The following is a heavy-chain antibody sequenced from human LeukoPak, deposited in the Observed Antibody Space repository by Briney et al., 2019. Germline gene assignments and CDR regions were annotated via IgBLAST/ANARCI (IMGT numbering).Heavy chain of an antibody. J-gene: IGHJ4*02. V-gene: IGHV1-46*01. CDR1: GYTFTGPY. D-gene: IGHD3-22*01. Sequence: ASVKVSCKASGYTFTGPYIHWMRQAPGQGLEWMGIINPSGGSTSYAQKFQGRVTMTRDTSTSTVYMELSSLRSEDTAVYYCARDEASVNGYYDSSGYSFDYWGQGTLVTVSS. CDR2: INPSGGST. CDR3: ARDEASVNGYYDSSGYSFDY.